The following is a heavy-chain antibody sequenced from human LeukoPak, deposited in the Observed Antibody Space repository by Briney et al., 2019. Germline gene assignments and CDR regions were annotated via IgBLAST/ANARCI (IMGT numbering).Heavy chain of an antibody. V-gene: IGHV3-48*03. CDR2: IGYSGGDT. Sequence: GGSLRLSCTVSGFTLSSYEMTWFRQAPGKGLEWVSSIGYSGGDTHYADSVKGRFTISRDNAKNSLYLQMNSLRAEDTAVYYCARDLGPMVRGEFDYWGQGTLVTVSS. CDR1: GFTLSSYE. J-gene: IGHJ4*02. CDR3: ARDLGPMVRGEFDY. D-gene: IGHD3-10*01.